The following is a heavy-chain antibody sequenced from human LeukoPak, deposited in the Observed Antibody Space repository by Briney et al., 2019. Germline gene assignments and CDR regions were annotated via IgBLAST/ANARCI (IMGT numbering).Heavy chain of an antibody. J-gene: IGHJ5*02. V-gene: IGHV4-59*01. D-gene: IGHD4-17*01. Sequence: SETLSLTCTVSGGSISSYYWSWIRQPPGKGLEWIGYIYYSGSTNYNPSLKSRVTISVDTSKNQFSLKLSSVTAADTAVYYCARHHGAGWLDPWGQGTLVIVSS. CDR2: IYYSGST. CDR1: GGSISSYY. CDR3: ARHHGAGWLDP.